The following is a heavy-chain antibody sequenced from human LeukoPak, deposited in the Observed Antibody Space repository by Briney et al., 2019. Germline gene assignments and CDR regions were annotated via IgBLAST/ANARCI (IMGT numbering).Heavy chain of an antibody. CDR1: GGSISSGSYY. J-gene: IGHJ4*02. V-gene: IGHV4-61*09. Sequence: SSETLSLTCNVSGGSISSGSYYWSWIRQPAGKGLEWIGHIYTSGSTSYNPSLQSRVSISVDTSKHQFSLKVTSVTAADTAVYYCARAGGDVGWYGTIDYWGQGTLVTVSS. CDR2: IYTSGST. CDR3: ARAGGDVGWYGTIDY. D-gene: IGHD6-19*01.